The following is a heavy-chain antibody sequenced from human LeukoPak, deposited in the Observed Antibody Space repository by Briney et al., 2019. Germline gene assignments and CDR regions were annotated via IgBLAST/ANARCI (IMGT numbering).Heavy chain of an antibody. D-gene: IGHD3-10*01. CDR2: INTKTGNP. CDR3: ARDQESSTFDS. CDR1: GYTFDSHG. V-gene: IGHV7-4-1*02. J-gene: IGHJ4*02. Sequence: ASVKVSCKASGYTFDSHGMNWVRQAPGQGLEWMGWINTKTGNPTYAQGFTGRFVFPLDTSVSTAYLEISSLKADDTAVYFCARDQESSTFDSWGQGTLVAVSS.